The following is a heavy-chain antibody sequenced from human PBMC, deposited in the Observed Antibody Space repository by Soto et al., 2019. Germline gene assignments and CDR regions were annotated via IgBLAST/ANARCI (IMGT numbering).Heavy chain of an antibody. CDR1: GYTFTSHA. D-gene: IGHD3-9*01. J-gene: IGHJ6*03. CDR3: ARENYDILAGRRLMDYYYMDV. CDR2: INAGNGNT. V-gene: IGHV1-3*01. Sequence: ASVKVSCKASGYTFTSHAMHLVRQAPGQRLEWKGWINAGNGNTKYSQKFQGRVTITRDTSASTAYMELSSLRSEDTAVYYCARENYDILAGRRLMDYYYMDVWGKGTTVTVSS.